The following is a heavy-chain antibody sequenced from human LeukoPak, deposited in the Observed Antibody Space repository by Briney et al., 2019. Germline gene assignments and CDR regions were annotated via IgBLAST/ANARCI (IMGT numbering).Heavy chain of an antibody. J-gene: IGHJ6*03. Sequence: GGSLRLSCAASGFTFSSYEMNWVRQAPGKGLEWVSYISSSGSTIYYADSVKGRFTISRDNAKNSLYLQMNSLRAEDTAVYYFARELWSDYYYMDVWGKGTTVTVSS. CDR3: ARELWSDYYYMDV. CDR1: GFTFSSYE. V-gene: IGHV3-48*03. D-gene: IGHD2-21*01. CDR2: ISSSGSTI.